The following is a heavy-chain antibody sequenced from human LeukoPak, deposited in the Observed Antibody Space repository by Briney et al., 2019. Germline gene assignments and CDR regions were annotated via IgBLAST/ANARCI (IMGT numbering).Heavy chain of an antibody. CDR1: GFTFDDYA. CDR3: AKDMAPSITMIVTAFDY. J-gene: IGHJ4*02. CDR2: ISWNSGNI. D-gene: IGHD3-22*01. V-gene: IGHV3-9*01. Sequence: PGGSLRLSCAASGFTFDDYAMHWVRQAPEKGLEWVSGISWNSGNIDYADSVKGRFTVSRDNAKNSLYLQMNSLRGDDTAFYYCAKDMAPSITMIVTAFDYWGQGTLVTVSS.